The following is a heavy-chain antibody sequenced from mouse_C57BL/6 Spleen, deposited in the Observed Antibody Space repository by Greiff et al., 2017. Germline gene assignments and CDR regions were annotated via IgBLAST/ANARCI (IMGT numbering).Heavy chain of an antibody. CDR2: IWGDGST. CDR3: AKPGYDGYVDFDY. Sequence: VQLKESGPGLVAPSQSLSISCTVSGFSLTSYGVSWVRQPPGKGLEWLGVIWGDGSTNYHSALISRLSISKDNSKSQVVLNRSSLQNDDTATYYGAKPGYDGYVDFDYWGQGTTLTVSS. CDR1: GFSLTSYG. D-gene: IGHD2-2*01. V-gene: IGHV2-3*01. J-gene: IGHJ2*01.